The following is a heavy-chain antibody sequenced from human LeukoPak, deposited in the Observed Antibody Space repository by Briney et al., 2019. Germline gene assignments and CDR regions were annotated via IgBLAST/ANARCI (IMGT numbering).Heavy chain of an antibody. CDR1: GGSISSGGYY. Sequence: SETLSLTCTVSGGSISSGGYYWSWIRQHPGKGLEWIGYIYYSGSTYYNPSLKSRVTISVDTSKNQFSLKLSSVTAADTAVYYCASGGYCSSTSCHNRLGFDPWGQGTLVTVSS. J-gene: IGHJ5*02. CDR3: ASGGYCSSTSCHNRLGFDP. D-gene: IGHD2-2*02. V-gene: IGHV4-31*03. CDR2: IYYSGST.